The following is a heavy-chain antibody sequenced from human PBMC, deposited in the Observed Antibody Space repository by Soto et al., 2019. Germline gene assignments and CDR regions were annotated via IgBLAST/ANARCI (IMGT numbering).Heavy chain of an antibody. CDR1: GGSINNSGYS. V-gene: IGHV4-30-2*01. CDR2: ISHGGNT. D-gene: IGHD3-9*01. Sequence: QLQLQESGSRLVRPSQTLPLTCAVSGGSINNSGYSWSWLRQPPGKGLEWIGCISHGGNTYYNPSLRSRVIMSIDKPKNHFSLGLKSVTAADTATYYCARTSYAILTGRLDAFDIWGQGTMVTVSS. CDR3: ARTSYAILTGRLDAFDI. J-gene: IGHJ3*02.